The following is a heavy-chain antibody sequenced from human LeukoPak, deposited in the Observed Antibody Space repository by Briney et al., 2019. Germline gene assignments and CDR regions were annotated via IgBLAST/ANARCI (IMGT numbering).Heavy chain of an antibody. D-gene: IGHD3-22*01. CDR2: IYSGGST. J-gene: IGHJ4*02. V-gene: IGHV3-53*01. Sequence: GGSLRLSCAASGFTVSSNYMSWVRQAPGKGLEWVSVIYSGGSTYYADSVKGRFTISRDNSKSTLYLQMNSLRAEDTAVYYCARGRWVYDSSGFYSDYWGQGTLVTVSS. CDR3: ARGRWVYDSSGFYSDY. CDR1: GFTVSSNY.